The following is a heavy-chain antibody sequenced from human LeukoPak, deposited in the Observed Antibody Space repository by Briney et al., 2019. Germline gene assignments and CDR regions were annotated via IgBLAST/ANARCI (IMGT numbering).Heavy chain of an antibody. V-gene: IGHV4-59*01. CDR3: AKDSSSRGWVFDY. CDR1: GGSISSYY. D-gene: IGHD3-10*01. J-gene: IGHJ4*02. CDR2: IYYSGST. Sequence: SETLSLTCTVSGGSISSYYWSWIRQPPGKGLEWIGYIYYSGSTNYNPSLKSRVTISVDTSKNQLSLKLSSVTAADTAVYYCAKDSSSRGWVFDYWGQGTLVTVSS.